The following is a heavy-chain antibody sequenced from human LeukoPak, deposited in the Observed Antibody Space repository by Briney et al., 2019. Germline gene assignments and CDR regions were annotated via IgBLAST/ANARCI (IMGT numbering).Heavy chain of an antibody. V-gene: IGHV3-33*08. CDR3: ARDPPWAVSGSLDY. Sequence: GGSLRLSCTSSGFIFSSHWMNWVRQAPGKGLEWVAVIWYDGSNKYYADSVKGRFTISRDNSKNTLYLQMNSLRAEDTAVYYCARDPPWAVSGSLDYWGQGTLVTVSS. CDR1: GFIFSSHW. D-gene: IGHD2-15*01. J-gene: IGHJ4*02. CDR2: IWYDGSNK.